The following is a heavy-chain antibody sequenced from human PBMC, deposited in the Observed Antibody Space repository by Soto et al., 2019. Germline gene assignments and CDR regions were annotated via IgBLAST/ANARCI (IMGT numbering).Heavy chain of an antibody. D-gene: IGHD5-12*01. CDR2: ISGSGDNT. Sequence: EVQLLESGGGLVQPGGSLRLSCAASAFTFNYYGMNWVRKAPGKGLEWVSAISGSGDNTYYADSVKGRFTISRDNSKNMLFLQMNSLRAEYTAVYYCAKETGHRGPYDYWGQGTLVTVSS. J-gene: IGHJ4*02. CDR1: AFTFNYYG. V-gene: IGHV3-23*01. CDR3: AKETGHRGPYDY.